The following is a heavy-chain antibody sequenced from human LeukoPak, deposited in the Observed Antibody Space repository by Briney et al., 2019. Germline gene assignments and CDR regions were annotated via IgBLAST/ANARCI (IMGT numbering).Heavy chain of an antibody. CDR3: ARDSGYFRFDY. CDR1: GFTFSSYW. J-gene: IGHJ4*02. V-gene: IGHV3-7*01. CDR2: IKEDGSQR. D-gene: IGHD3-22*01. Sequence: GGSLRLSCAASGFTFSSYWMTWVRQAPGKGLEWVANIKEDGSQRYYVDSVKGRFTISRDNAKSSLYLQMNSLRVEDTAVYYCARDSGYFRFDYWGQGTLVTVSS.